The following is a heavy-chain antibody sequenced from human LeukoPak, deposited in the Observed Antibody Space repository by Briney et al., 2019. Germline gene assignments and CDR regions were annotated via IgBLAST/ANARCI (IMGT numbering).Heavy chain of an antibody. Sequence: PGGSLRLSCAAPGFTFSSYGMHWVRQAPGKGLEWLALIWYDGGNKYYADSVKGRFTISRDNSENTLYLQMNSLRAEDTAIYYCARQIDSSSYDAFDIWGQGTMVTVSS. J-gene: IGHJ3*02. CDR3: ARQIDSSSYDAFDI. D-gene: IGHD6-6*01. V-gene: IGHV3-33*01. CDR2: IWYDGGNK. CDR1: GFTFSSYG.